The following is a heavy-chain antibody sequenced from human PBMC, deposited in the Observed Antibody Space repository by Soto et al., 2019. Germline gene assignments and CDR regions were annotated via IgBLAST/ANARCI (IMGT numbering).Heavy chain of an antibody. Sequence: QVQLVQSGAEVKKPGSSVKVSCKASGGTFSSYTISWVRQAPGQGLEWMGRIIPILGIANYAQKFQGRVTITADKSTSTAYMELSSLRSEDTAVYYCARDCSSTSCYASPWGQGTLVTVSS. CDR2: IIPILGIA. CDR1: GGTFSSYT. CDR3: ARDCSSTSCYASP. V-gene: IGHV1-69*08. J-gene: IGHJ5*02. D-gene: IGHD2-2*01.